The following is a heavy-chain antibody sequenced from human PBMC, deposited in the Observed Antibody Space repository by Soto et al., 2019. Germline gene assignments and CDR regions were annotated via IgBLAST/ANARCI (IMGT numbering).Heavy chain of an antibody. CDR2: ILHDGSAE. V-gene: IGHV3-30*03. J-gene: IGHJ6*02. D-gene: IGHD4-4*01. Sequence: GGSLRLSCAASGFIFTSYGMHWVRQAPGKGLEWMALILHDGSAEYYADSVKGRFTISRDNSKNTLYLQMNSLTAEDTAVYYCARSRDGYSFYFYYGMDGWGQGTTVTVSS. CDR3: ARSRDGYSFYFYYGMDG. CDR1: GFIFTSYG.